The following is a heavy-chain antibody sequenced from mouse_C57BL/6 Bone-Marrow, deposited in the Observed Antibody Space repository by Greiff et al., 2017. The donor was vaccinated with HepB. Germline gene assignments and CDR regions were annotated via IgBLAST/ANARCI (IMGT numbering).Heavy chain of an antibody. V-gene: IGHV1-78*01. J-gene: IGHJ4*01. CDR2: IYPSDGST. CDR3: ARPHLRYYAMDY. Sequence: QVQLKQPGAELVKPGASVKISCKASGYTFTDHTIHWMKQRPEQGLEWIGYIYPSDGSTKYKDKFKGKVTLTADKSSSTAYMQLNSLTSEDSAVYYCARPHLRYYAMDYWGQGTSVTVSS. CDR1: GYTFTDHT.